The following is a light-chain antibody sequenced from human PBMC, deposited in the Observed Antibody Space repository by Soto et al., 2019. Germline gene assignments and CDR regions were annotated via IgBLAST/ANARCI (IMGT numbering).Light chain of an antibody. CDR1: QSLLQSNGYNY. Sequence: DIVMTQSPLSLTVTPGEPASISCRSSQSLLQSNGYNYLDWYLQKPGQSPQLLIYLGSNRASGVPDRFSGSGSGTDFTLKISRVEAEDVGVHYCMQALQTPLTFGGGTKVEIK. V-gene: IGKV2-28*01. CDR2: LGS. CDR3: MQALQTPLT. J-gene: IGKJ4*01.